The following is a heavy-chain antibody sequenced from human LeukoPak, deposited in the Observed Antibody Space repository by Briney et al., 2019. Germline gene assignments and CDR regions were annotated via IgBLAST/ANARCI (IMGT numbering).Heavy chain of an antibody. Sequence: GGSLRLSCAASGFTFSSYWMHWVRQAPGKGLVWVSRIISDGSSTTYADSVKGRFTISRDNSKNTLYLQMNSLRAEDTAVYYCARDHPPYCSSTSCYAGNWFDPWGQGTLVTVSS. CDR2: IISDGSST. CDR3: ARDHPPYCSSTSCYAGNWFDP. J-gene: IGHJ5*02. V-gene: IGHV3-74*01. D-gene: IGHD2-2*01. CDR1: GFTFSSYW.